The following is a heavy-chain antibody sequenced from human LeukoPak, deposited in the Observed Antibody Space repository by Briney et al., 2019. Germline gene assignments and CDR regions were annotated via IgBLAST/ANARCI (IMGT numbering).Heavy chain of an antibody. J-gene: IGHJ2*01. Sequence: SETLSLTCTVSGGSISSHYWSWIRQPRGKGLEWIGYIYYTGSTNYNPSLKSRVAISVDTSKNQFSLNLNSVTAADTAVYYCAKYGAVPLLRYFDLWGRGILVTVSS. D-gene: IGHD6-19*01. V-gene: IGHV4-59*11. CDR2: IYYTGST. CDR3: AKYGAVPLLRYFDL. CDR1: GGSISSHY.